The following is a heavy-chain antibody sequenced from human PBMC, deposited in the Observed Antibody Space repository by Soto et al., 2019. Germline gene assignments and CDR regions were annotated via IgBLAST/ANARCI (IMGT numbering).Heavy chain of an antibody. D-gene: IGHD3-22*01. CDR3: ARDQTDSGGYSDS. V-gene: IGHV3-33*01. CDR2: IWNDGSNE. Sequence: GGSLRLSCEASGFNFSSYGIHWVRQAPGKGLEWVAIIWNDGSNEYCADSVKGRFTISRDNSKNTGYLQVSRLRAEDTAVYFCARDQTDSGGYSDSWGQGTLVTVSS. CDR1: GFNFSSYG. J-gene: IGHJ4*02.